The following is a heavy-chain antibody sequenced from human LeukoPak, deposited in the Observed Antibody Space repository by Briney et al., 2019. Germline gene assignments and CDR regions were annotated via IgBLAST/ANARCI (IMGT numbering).Heavy chain of an antibody. J-gene: IGHJ4*02. V-gene: IGHV3-21*01. CDR1: GFTFSSYS. CDR2: ISSSSSYI. CDR3: AGEGAYSRFDY. D-gene: IGHD2-15*01. Sequence: GGSLRLSCAASGFTFSSYSMNWVRQAPGKGLEWVSSISSSSSYIYYADSVKGRFTISRDNAKNSLYLQMNSLRAEDTAVYYCAGEGAYSRFDYWGQGTLVTVSS.